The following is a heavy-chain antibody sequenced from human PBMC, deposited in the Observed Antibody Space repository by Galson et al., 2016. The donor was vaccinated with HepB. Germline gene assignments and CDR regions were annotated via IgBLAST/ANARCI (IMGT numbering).Heavy chain of an antibody. V-gene: IGHV3-7*03. CDR3: AREGYVTYYGARRASGNFDY. Sequence: SLRLSCAVSGFSFSKYWMSWVRQAPGKGLERVANIKEDGSEKYYVDSVKGRFTISRDNAKNSLYLQMNSLRVEDTAVYNCAREGYVTYYGARRASGNFDYWGQGTLVTVSS. J-gene: IGHJ4*02. D-gene: IGHD3-10*01. CDR2: IKEDGSEK. CDR1: GFSFSKYW.